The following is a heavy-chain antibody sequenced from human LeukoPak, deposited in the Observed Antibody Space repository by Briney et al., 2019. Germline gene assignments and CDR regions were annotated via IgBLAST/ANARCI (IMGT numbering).Heavy chain of an antibody. V-gene: IGHV4-34*01. J-gene: IGHJ4*02. CDR3: APNGAVAGVGY. CDR2: INHSGST. Sequence: SETLSLTCAVYGGSFSGYYWSWIRQPPGKRLEWIGEINHSGSTNYNPSLKSRVTISVDTSKNQFSLKLSSVTAADTAVYYCAPNGAVAGVGYWGQGTLVTVSS. CDR1: GGSFSGYY. D-gene: IGHD6-19*01.